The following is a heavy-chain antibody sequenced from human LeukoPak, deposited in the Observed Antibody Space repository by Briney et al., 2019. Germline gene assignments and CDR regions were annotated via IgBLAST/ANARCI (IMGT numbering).Heavy chain of an antibody. CDR3: RKVGTTNDGLDV. V-gene: IGHV3-30-3*01. J-gene: IGHJ6*02. D-gene: IGHD1-26*01. CDR1: GFIFSNYV. CDR2: MSHDGSNE. Sequence: GGSLRLSCAGSGFIFSNYVMHWVRQAPGKGLEWVALMSHDGSNEYYADSVKGRFTISRDNSKNMVYLQMNSLRAEDTAVYYCRKVGTTNDGLDVWGQGTTVTVSS.